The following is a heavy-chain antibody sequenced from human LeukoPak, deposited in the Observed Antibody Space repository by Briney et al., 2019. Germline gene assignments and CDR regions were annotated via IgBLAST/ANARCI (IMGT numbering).Heavy chain of an antibody. CDR3: AIDSSGYSY. V-gene: IGHV4-34*01. J-gene: IGHJ4*02. Sequence: PSETLSLTCAVYGGSFSGYYWSWIRQPPGKGLEWIGEINHSGSTNYNPSLKSRVTISVDTSKNQFSLKLSSVTAADTAVYYCAIDSSGYSYWGQGTLVTVSS. D-gene: IGHD3-22*01. CDR2: INHSGST. CDR1: GGSFSGYY.